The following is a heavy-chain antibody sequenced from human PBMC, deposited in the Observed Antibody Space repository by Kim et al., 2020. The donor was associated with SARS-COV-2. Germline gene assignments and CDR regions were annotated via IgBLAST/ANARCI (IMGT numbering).Heavy chain of an antibody. V-gene: IGHV1-18*04. CDR2: ISAYIGNT. D-gene: IGHD5-18*01. Sequence: ASVKVSCKASGYTFTSYRIIWVRQAPGQGLEWMGWISAYIGNTNYAQKLQGRVTMTTDTSTSTAYMELRSLRSDDTAVYYCARSYLRGAMVRNTPDTWGQETLLTLSS. CDR3: ARSYLRGAMVRNTPDT. J-gene: IGHJ5*02. CDR1: GYTFTSYR.